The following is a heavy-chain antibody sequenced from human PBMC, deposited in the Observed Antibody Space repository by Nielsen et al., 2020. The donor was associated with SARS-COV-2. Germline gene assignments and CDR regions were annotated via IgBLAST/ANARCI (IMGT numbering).Heavy chain of an antibody. D-gene: IGHD5-18*01. V-gene: IGHV1-46*01. CDR1: GYTLSSHY. CDR2: MSPTGGST. J-gene: IGHJ4*02. CDR3: AGAKDTAMVGES. Sequence: ASVKVSCKASGYTLSSHYFHWVRQAPGQGLEWMGIMSPTGGSTTYAQKFRGRVTITRDTSTNTIYMDLSSPTSEDTAVYYCAGAKDTAMVGESWGQGTLVTVSS.